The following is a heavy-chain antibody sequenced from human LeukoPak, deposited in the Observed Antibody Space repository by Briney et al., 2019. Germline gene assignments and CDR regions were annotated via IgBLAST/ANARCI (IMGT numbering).Heavy chain of an antibody. J-gene: IGHJ4*02. CDR3: ARDAYRDRYFDF. CDR1: GFTFNTYG. V-gene: IGHV3-7*01. Sequence: GGSLSLSVAAFGFTFNTYGLSWVRQAPGKGLEWGANIKQGGSEKYYVDSVKGRFTISRDSAKNSVYLQMNSLRAEDTAVYYCARDAYRDRYFDFWGQGSLVTVSS. CDR2: IKQGGSEK. D-gene: IGHD4-11*01.